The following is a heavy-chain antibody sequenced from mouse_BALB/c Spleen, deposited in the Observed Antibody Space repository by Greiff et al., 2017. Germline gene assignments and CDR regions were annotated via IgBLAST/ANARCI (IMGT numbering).Heavy chain of an antibody. CDR3: ARYYYGSSSYYFDY. CDR1: GFTFSSYA. CDR2: ISSGGST. D-gene: IGHD1-1*01. Sequence: EVKLVESGGGLVKPGGSLKLSCAASGFTFSSYAMSWVRQTPEKRLEWVASISSGGSTYYPDSVKGRFTISRDNARNILYLQMSSLRSEDTAMYYCARYYYGSSSYYFDYWGQGTTLTVSS. J-gene: IGHJ2*01. V-gene: IGHV5-6-5*01.